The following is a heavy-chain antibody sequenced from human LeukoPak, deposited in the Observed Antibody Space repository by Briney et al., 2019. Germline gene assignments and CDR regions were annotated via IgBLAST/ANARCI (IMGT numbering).Heavy chain of an antibody. Sequence: ASVKVSCKASGYTFTGYYMHWVRQAPGQGLEWMGWINPNSGGTNYAQKLQGRVTMTRDTSISTAYMELSRLRSDDTAVYYCARDPGSTSWRYYYYMDVWGKGTTVTVSS. J-gene: IGHJ6*03. V-gene: IGHV1-2*02. CDR3: ARDPGSTSWRYYYYMDV. CDR2: INPNSGGT. CDR1: GYTFTGYY. D-gene: IGHD2-2*01.